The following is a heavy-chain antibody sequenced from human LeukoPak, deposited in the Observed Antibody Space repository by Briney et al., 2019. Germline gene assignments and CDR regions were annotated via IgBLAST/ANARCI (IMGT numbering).Heavy chain of an antibody. CDR2: ISGGGDST. V-gene: IGHV3-23*01. J-gene: IGHJ4*02. Sequence: PGGSLRLSCAASGFTFTAYAMSWVRQAPGKGLEWVSAISGGGDSTYYADSVKGRFTISRDNSKNTLYLQMNSLRAEDTAVYYCANGGNYYDSSGYYRFDYWGQGTLVTVSS. CDR1: GFTFTAYA. D-gene: IGHD3-22*01. CDR3: ANGGNYYDSSGYYRFDY.